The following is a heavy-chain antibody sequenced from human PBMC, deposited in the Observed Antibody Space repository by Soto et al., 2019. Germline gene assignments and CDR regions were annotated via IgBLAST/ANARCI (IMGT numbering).Heavy chain of an antibody. CDR1: GFTFSSYG. V-gene: IGHV3-33*01. Sequence: LRLSCAASGFTFSSYGMHWVRQAPGKGLEWVAVIWYDGSNKYYADSVKGRFTISRDNSKNTLYLQMNSLRAEDTAVYYCARAKLYYGSGSYYIFDYFDYWGQGTLVTVSS. D-gene: IGHD3-10*01. CDR2: IWYDGSNK. CDR3: ARAKLYYGSGSYYIFDYFDY. J-gene: IGHJ4*02.